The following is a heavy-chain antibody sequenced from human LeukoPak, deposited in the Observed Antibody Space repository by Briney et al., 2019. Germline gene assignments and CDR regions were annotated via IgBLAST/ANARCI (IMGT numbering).Heavy chain of an antibody. CDR1: GGSFSGYY. J-gene: IGHJ4*02. CDR3: ARGPYGKLDY. V-gene: IGHV4-34*01. Sequence: SETLSLTCAVYGGSFSGYYWSWIRQPPGKGLEWIGEINHSGSTNYNPSLKSRVTISVDTSKNQFSLKLSSVTAADTAVYYCARGPYGKLDYWGQGTLVTVSS. D-gene: IGHD4-17*01. CDR2: INHSGST.